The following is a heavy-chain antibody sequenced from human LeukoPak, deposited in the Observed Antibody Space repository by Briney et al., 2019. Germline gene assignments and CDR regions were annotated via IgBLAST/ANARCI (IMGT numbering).Heavy chain of an antibody. Sequence: PSETLSLTCAVSGDSISSGYYWGWIRQPPGKGLEWIGSIYHSGSTYYNPSLKSRVTISVDTSKNQFSLKLSSVTAADTAVYYCASLRYFDWLLYLHAFDIWGQGTMVTVSS. CDR2: IYHSGST. D-gene: IGHD3-9*01. CDR1: GDSISSGYY. CDR3: ASLRYFDWLLYLHAFDI. J-gene: IGHJ3*02. V-gene: IGHV4-38-2*01.